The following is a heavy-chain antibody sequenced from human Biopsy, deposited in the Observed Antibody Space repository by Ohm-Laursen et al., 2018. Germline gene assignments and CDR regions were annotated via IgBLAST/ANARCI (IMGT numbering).Heavy chain of an antibody. V-gene: IGHV1-46*01. CDR2: INPGGNST. CDR1: GYTFTTYY. J-gene: IGHJ4*02. Sequence: ASVKVSCMASGYTFTTYYIHWVRQAPGQGLEWMGIINPGGNSTAYTQNFQGRVTMTWDTSTTTVYMELSSLRSEDTAVYYCVLASFDYWGQGTLVTVSS. CDR3: VLASFDY.